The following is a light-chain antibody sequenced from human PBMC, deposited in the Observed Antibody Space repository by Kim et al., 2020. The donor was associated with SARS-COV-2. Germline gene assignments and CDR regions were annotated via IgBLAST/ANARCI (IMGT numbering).Light chain of an antibody. J-gene: IGLJ3*02. V-gene: IGLV3-19*01. CDR3: NSRDSSGNHLV. CDR2: GRN. CDR1: SLRNYY. Sequence: LGQTVRITCQGDSLRNYYASWYQQKPRQAPVVVIYGRNDRPSGIPDRFSGSNSGNTASLTITGAQAEDEANYYCNSRDSSGNHLVFGGGTKLTVL.